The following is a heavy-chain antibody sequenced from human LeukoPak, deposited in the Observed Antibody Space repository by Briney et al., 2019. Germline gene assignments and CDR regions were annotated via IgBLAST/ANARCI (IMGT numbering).Heavy chain of an antibody. CDR3: ARGSPPTVTRDYYFDY. D-gene: IGHD4-17*01. CDR2: INHSGST. CDR1: GGSFSGYY. V-gene: IGHV4-34*01. J-gene: IGHJ4*02. Sequence: SETLSLTCAVYGGSFSGYYWSWIRQPPGKGLEWIGEINHSGSTNYNPSLKSRVTISVDTSKNQFSLKLCSVTAADTAVYYCARGSPPTVTRDYYFDYWGQGTLVTVSS.